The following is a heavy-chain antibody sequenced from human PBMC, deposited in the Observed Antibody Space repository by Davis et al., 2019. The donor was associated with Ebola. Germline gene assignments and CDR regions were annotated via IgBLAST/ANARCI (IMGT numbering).Heavy chain of an antibody. CDR1: GDSVSSNSAA. D-gene: IGHD3-22*01. J-gene: IGHJ4*02. CDR2: TYYRSKWFV. V-gene: IGHV6-1*01. CDR3: ARDPPYDQGYDY. Sequence: MPSETLSLTCAISGDSVSSNSAAWNWIRQSPSRCLEWLGSTYYRSKWFVDYAPSVKSRITINADTSKNQFSLQLTSVTPDDTAVYYCARDPPYDQGYDYWGQGTLVTVSS.